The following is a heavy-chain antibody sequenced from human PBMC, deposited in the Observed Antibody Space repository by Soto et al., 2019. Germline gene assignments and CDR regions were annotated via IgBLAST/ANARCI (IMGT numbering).Heavy chain of an antibody. CDR2: IYHSGST. CDR1: GGSIGSGGYS. V-gene: IGHV4-30-2*01. CDR3: ASYNWNANWFDP. Sequence: PSETLSLTCAVSGGSIGSGGYSWSWIRQPPGKGLEWIGYIYHSGSTYYNPSLKSRVTISVDRSKNQFSLKLSSVTAADTAVYYCASYNWNANWFDPWGQGTLVTVSS. J-gene: IGHJ5*02. D-gene: IGHD1-20*01.